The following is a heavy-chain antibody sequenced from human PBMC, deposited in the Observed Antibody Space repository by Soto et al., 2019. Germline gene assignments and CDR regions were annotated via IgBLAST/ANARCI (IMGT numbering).Heavy chain of an antibody. D-gene: IGHD6-13*01. V-gene: IGHV1-3*01. Sequence: ASVKVSCKASGDTFTSYAMHWVRQAPGQRLEWMGWINAGNGNTKYSQKFQGRVTITRDTSASTAYMELGSLRSEDTAVYYCARPSSKQLDFDYWGQGTLVTVSS. J-gene: IGHJ4*02. CDR3: ARPSSKQLDFDY. CDR2: INAGNGNT. CDR1: GDTFTSYA.